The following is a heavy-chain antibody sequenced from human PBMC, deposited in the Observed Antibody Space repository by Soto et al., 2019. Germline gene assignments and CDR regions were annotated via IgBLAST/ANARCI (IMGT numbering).Heavy chain of an antibody. D-gene: IGHD3-3*01. V-gene: IGHV2-26*01. CDR1: GFSLSNGRMG. Sequence: GSGPTLVNPTETLTLTCTVSGFSLSNGRMGVSWIRQPPGKALEWLAHIFSNDEKSYSTSLKSRLTISKDTSKSQVVLTMTNMDPVDTATYYCARAYYDFWRGYLPGGGLSGLDWFDPWGQGTLVTVSS. CDR2: IFSNDEK. J-gene: IGHJ5*02. CDR3: ARAYYDFWRGYLPGGGLSGLDWFDP.